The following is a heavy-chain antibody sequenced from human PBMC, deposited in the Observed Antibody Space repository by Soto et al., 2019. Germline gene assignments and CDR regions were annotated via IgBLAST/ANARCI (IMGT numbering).Heavy chain of an antibody. Sequence: ASVKVSCKASGYTFTSYGISWVRQAPGQGLEWMGWISAYNGNTNYAQKLQGRVTMTTDTSTSTAYMELRSLRSDDTAVYYCARTLKYSRSSSYYYGMDVWGQGTTVTVSS. J-gene: IGHJ6*02. CDR1: GYTFTSYG. V-gene: IGHV1-18*01. D-gene: IGHD6-6*01. CDR3: ARTLKYSRSSSYYYGMDV. CDR2: ISAYNGNT.